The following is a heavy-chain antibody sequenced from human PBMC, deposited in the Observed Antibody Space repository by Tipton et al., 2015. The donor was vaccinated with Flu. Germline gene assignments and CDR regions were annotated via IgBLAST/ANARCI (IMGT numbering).Heavy chain of an antibody. J-gene: IGHJ3*02. V-gene: IGHV4-59*01. CDR3: SSYYIRAFDI. CDR2: IYYSGNT. CDR1: GASINNYY. D-gene: IGHD3-10*01. Sequence: TLSLTCTVSGASINNYYWSWIRQPPGKGLEWIGYIYYSGNTNYNPSLKSRFTMSLDEPKSHFSLKLSSVTAADTAMYYCSSYYIRAFDIWGQGTMVTVSS.